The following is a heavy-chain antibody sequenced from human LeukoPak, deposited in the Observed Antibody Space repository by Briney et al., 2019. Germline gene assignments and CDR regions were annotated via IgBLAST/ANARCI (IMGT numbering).Heavy chain of an antibody. CDR2: IKQDGSEK. CDR1: GFTFSNYW. V-gene: IGHV3-7*03. CDR3: ARLRTFDY. J-gene: IGHJ4*02. Sequence: GGSLRLSCAASGFTFSNYWMSWVRQSPGKGLEWVANIKQDGSEKYHVGSVKGRFTISRDNADNSLYLQMNSLRAEDTAVYYCARLRTFDYWGQGTLVTVSS. D-gene: IGHD1-14*01.